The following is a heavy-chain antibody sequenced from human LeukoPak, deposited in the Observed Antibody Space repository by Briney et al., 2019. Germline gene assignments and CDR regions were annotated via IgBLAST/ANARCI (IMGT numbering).Heavy chain of an antibody. Sequence: SETLSLTCTVSGGSISSYYWSWIRQPPGKGLEWIGYIYYSGSTNYNPSLKSRVTISVDTSKNQFSLKLSSVTAADTAVYYCAREMRSMVVTAYAFDIWGQGTMVTVSS. V-gene: IGHV4-59*01. J-gene: IGHJ3*02. D-gene: IGHD2-21*02. CDR3: AREMRSMVVTAYAFDI. CDR2: IYYSGST. CDR1: GGSISSYY.